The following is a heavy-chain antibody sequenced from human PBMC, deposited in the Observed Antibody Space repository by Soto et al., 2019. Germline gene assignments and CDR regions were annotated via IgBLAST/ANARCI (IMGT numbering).Heavy chain of an antibody. D-gene: IGHD5-12*01. Sequence: QVQLQESGPGLVKPSQTLSLTCTVSGGSISSGGYYWSWIRQHPGKVMEWIGYIYYSGSTYYNPSLKSRVTISVDTSKNQFSLKLSSVTAADTAVYYCARAYSGYDDYYYYGMDVWGQGTTVTVSS. V-gene: IGHV4-31*03. CDR1: GGSISSGGYY. CDR3: ARAYSGYDDYYYYGMDV. CDR2: IYYSGST. J-gene: IGHJ6*02.